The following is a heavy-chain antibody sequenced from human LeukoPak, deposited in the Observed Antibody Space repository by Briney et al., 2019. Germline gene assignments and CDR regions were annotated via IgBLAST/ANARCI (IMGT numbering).Heavy chain of an antibody. Sequence: GECLRLSCAASVFTLTTYVMSCVRPPPGKGLEWVSTIKVGGDITFYADSVKGRFTISRDDSRNTLYLQMNSLRAEDTAVYFCARDRVSGGYPTFDCWGQGTLVTVSS. CDR3: ARDRVSGGYPTFDC. J-gene: IGHJ4*02. CDR2: IKVGGDIT. D-gene: IGHD3-22*01. CDR1: VFTLTTYV. V-gene: IGHV3-23*01.